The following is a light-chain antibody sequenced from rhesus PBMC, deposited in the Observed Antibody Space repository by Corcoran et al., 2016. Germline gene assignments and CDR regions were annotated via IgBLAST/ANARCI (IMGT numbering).Light chain of an antibody. V-gene: IGKV1-25*02. CDR1: QAISSY. CDR2: YAA. Sequence: DIQMTPFPSSLSASVGDQVNITCRASQAISSYFTLYQQKTGKAPNLLKYYAATLQKGVPSRFSCSGPGTEFTRTISSLKPEDFATYYCQQYNSSPYSFGQGTKVEIK. CDR3: QQYNSSPYS. J-gene: IGKJ2*01.